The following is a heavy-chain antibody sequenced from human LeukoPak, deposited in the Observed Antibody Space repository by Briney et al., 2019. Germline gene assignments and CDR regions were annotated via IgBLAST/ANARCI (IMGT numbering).Heavy chain of an antibody. CDR3: ARDRPSRGYCSGGTCPLFDY. D-gene: IGHD2-15*01. CDR2: ISAYNGNT. J-gene: IGHJ4*02. V-gene: IGHV1-18*04. Sequence: ASVKVSCKASGYTFTSYGISWVRQAPGQGLEWMGWISAYNGNTNYAQKLQGRVTITTDTSTSTAYMELRSLRPDDTAVYYCARDRPSRGYCSGGTCPLFDYWGQGTLVTVSS. CDR1: GYTFTSYG.